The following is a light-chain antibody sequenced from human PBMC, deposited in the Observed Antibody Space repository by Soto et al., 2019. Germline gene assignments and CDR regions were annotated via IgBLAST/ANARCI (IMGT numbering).Light chain of an antibody. CDR1: QNLGTLY. CDR2: SAS. Sequence: EIVLTQSPCTLSLSPGERGTLSCRASQNLGTLYLAWFQQKSGQAPRLLIYSASRRATGIPDRFTGSGSGTDFTLTIRTLEPEDFAVYYCQQYGSSPRTCGQGTKV. CDR3: QQYGSSPRT. J-gene: IGKJ1*01. V-gene: IGKV3-20*01.